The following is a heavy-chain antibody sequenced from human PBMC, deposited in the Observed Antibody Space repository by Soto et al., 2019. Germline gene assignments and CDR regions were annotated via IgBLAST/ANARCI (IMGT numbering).Heavy chain of an antibody. D-gene: IGHD2-2*01. CDR3: ARGSPGGRYCSSTSCKKPGWFDP. Sequence: SETLSLTCAVYGGSFSGYYWSWIRQPPGKGLEWIGEINHSGSTNYNPSLKSRVTISVDTSKNQFSLKLSTVTAADTAVYYCARGSPGGRYCSSTSCKKPGWFDPWGQGTLVTVSS. CDR2: INHSGST. CDR1: GGSFSGYY. J-gene: IGHJ5*02. V-gene: IGHV4-34*01.